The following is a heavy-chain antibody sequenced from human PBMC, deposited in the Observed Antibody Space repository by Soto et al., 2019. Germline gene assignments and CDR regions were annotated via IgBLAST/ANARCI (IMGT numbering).Heavy chain of an antibody. Sequence: QVQLVQSGDEVKKPGASVKVSCKASGYIFVNYGIAWVRQAPGQGLEWMGWISPYTGNTHSATKVQGRLTMTTDTSTSTAYREQGSLTTDATAVYYCVMVNNYVTPTPQDVWGKGTTVTVSS. D-gene: IGHD3-16*01. J-gene: IGHJ6*04. CDR3: VMVNNYVTPTPQDV. V-gene: IGHV1-18*01. CDR1: GYIFVNYG. CDR2: ISPYTGNT.